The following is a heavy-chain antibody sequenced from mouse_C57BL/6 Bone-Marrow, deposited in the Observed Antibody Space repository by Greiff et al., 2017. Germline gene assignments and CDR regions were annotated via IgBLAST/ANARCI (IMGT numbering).Heavy chain of an antibody. CDR2: IYPRSGNT. Sequence: VKLMESGAELARPGASVKLSCKASGYTFTSYGISWVKQRTGQGLEWIGEIYPRSGNTYYNEKFKGKATLTADKSSSTAYMELLSLTSDDSAVYFCARWGGCLDYWGQGTTLTVSS. V-gene: IGHV1-81*01. CDR1: GYTFTSYG. D-gene: IGHD6-1*01. CDR3: ARWGGCLDY. J-gene: IGHJ2*01.